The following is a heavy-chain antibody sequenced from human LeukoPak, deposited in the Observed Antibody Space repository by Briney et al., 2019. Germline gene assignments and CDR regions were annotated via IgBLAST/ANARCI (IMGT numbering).Heavy chain of an antibody. J-gene: IGHJ4*02. CDR3: TRHSTSSAPSAY. V-gene: IGHV4-59*08. D-gene: IGHD2-2*01. CDR2: ISNSGGT. Sequence: SETLSLTRTVSGASISSYYWTWVRQPPGKGLEWIGYISNSGGTNYNPSLTRRVTISVDTSKNQFSLKLTSVTAADTAIYFCTRHSTSSAPSAYWGQGTLVTVSS. CDR1: GASISSYY.